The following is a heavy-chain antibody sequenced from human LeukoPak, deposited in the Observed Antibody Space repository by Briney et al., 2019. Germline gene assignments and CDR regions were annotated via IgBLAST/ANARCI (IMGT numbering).Heavy chain of an antibody. D-gene: IGHD3-3*01. CDR1: GFTFSSYA. J-gene: IGHJ4*02. Sequence: GGSLRLSCAASGFTFSSYAMSWVRQAPGKGLEWVSAISGSGGSTYYADSVKGRFTISRDNSKNTLYLQMNSLRAEDTAVYYCAKDHLRVELRFLEWLPNGYYFDYWGQGALVTVSS. V-gene: IGHV3-23*01. CDR2: ISGSGGST. CDR3: AKDHLRVELRFLEWLPNGYYFDY.